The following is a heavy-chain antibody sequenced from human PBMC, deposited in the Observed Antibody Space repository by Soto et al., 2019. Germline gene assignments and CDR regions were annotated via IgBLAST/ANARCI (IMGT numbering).Heavy chain of an antibody. CDR2: IIPILGMA. Sequence: SVKVSCKASGGTFSIYTISWVRQAPGQGLEWMGRIIPILGMANYAQKFQDRLTLATDTSTSTAYMELRSLRSDDTALYYCARPVTSPDHLDIWGQGTMVTVSS. V-gene: IGHV1-69*02. CDR3: ARPVTSPDHLDI. CDR1: GGTFSIYT. D-gene: IGHD4-4*01. J-gene: IGHJ3*02.